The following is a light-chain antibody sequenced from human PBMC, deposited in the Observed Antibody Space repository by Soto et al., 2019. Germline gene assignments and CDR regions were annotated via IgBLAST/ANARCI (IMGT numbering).Light chain of an antibody. Sequence: QSVLTQPPSASGTPGQRVTISCSGSSSNIGSHVVYWYQQLAGTAPKLLMYNNNQRPSGVPDRRSGSKSGTSASLAISGLQSEDEADYYCAVWDDSLDGWVFGGGTKVTVL. V-gene: IGLV1-44*01. J-gene: IGLJ3*02. CDR3: AVWDDSLDGWV. CDR2: NNN. CDR1: SSNIGSHV.